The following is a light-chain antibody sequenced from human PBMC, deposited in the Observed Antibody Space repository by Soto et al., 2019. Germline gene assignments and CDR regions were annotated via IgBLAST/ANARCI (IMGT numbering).Light chain of an antibody. CDR2: EVS. Sequence: QSVLTQPASVSGSPGQSITLTCTGTSSDVGGYNYVSWYQQHPGKAPKLMIYEVSNRPSGVSNRFSGSKSGNKASLTISGVQAEDEADYYCTSFTRSSPFVFGTGTKLTVL. CDR1: SSDVGGYNY. V-gene: IGLV2-14*01. J-gene: IGLJ1*01. CDR3: TSFTRSSPFV.